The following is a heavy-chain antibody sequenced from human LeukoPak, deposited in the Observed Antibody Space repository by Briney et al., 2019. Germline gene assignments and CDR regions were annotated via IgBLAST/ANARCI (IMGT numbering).Heavy chain of an antibody. CDR2: IYYSGST. CDR1: GYSITSAYY. CDR3: AREYYDSNKAPAFDI. V-gene: IGHV4-38-2*02. D-gene: IGHD3-22*01. J-gene: IGHJ3*02. Sequence: SETLSLTCTVSGYSITSAYYWGWIRQPPGKGLEWIGSIYYSGSTYYNPSLKSRVTISVDTSKNQFSLKLSSVTAADTAVYYCAREYYDSNKAPAFDIWGQGTMVTVS.